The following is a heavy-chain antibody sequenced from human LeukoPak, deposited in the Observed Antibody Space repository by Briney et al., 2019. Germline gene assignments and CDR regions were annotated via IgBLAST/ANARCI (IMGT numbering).Heavy chain of an antibody. CDR1: GGSFSGYY. V-gene: IGHV4-34*01. CDR3: ARVGGRFPGLTRFGP. CDR2: INHSGST. J-gene: IGHJ5*02. D-gene: IGHD3-16*01. Sequence: SETLSLTCAVYGGSFSGYYWSWIRQPPGKGLEWIGEINHSGSTNYNPSLKSRVTISVDTSKNQFSLKLSSVTAADTAVYYCARVGGRFPGLTRFGPWGQGTLVTVSS.